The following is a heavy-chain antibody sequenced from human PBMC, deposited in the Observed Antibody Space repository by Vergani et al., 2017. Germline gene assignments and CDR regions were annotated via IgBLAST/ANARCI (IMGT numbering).Heavy chain of an antibody. CDR3: ARGKTRVWSGYYTGMSQPGRWFDP. CDR1: GWSFSGYY. V-gene: IGHV4-34*01. CDR2: INHSGST. Sequence: QVQLQQWGAGLFKPSETLSLTCAVYGWSFSGYYWSWIRQPPGKGLEWIGEINHSGSTNYHPSLKSRVTIAVDTSKNQFSLKLSSVTAADTAVYYWARGKTRVWSGYYTGMSQPGRWFDPWGQGTLVTVSS. D-gene: IGHD3-3*01. J-gene: IGHJ5*02.